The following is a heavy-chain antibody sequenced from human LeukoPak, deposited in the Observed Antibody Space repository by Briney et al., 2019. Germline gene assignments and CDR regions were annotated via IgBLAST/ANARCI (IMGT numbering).Heavy chain of an antibody. V-gene: IGHV3-48*01. CDR1: GFIFRSYS. Sequence: PGGSLRLSCAASGFIFRSYSMNWVRQAPGKGLEWVSYISSTSSDIYYADSVKGRFTISRDNAKNSLYLQMNSLTADDTAVYYCARDPLGVLSYFDYWGQGTLVTVSS. J-gene: IGHJ4*02. CDR3: ARDPLGVLSYFDY. CDR2: ISSTSSDI. D-gene: IGHD3-16*01.